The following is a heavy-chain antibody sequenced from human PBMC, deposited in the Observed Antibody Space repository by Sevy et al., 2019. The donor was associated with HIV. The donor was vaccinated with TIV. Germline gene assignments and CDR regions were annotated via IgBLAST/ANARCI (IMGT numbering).Heavy chain of an antibody. Sequence: SETLSLTCAVSGGSISSGGYSWNWIRQPPGNGLEWIGYIYHTGNTYYNPSLKSRVTISVDRSNNQFSLKLNSVTAADTAVYYCARAAARMTTVTHFDYWGQGTLVTVSS. D-gene: IGHD4-17*01. J-gene: IGHJ4*02. CDR3: ARAAARMTTVTHFDY. CDR2: IYHTGNT. CDR1: GGSISSGGYS. V-gene: IGHV4-30-2*01.